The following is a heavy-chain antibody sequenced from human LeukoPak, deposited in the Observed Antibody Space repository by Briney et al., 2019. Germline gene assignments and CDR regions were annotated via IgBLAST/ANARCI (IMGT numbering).Heavy chain of an antibody. CDR2: ISNNGGYT. CDR1: GFTFSSSA. Sequence: GGSLRLSCAASGFTFSSSAMSWVRQAPGKGLEWVSAISNNGGYTYYADSVQGRFTISRDNSKSTLCLQMNSLRAEDTAVYYCAKPSSGYTSFHIWGQGTMVTVSS. J-gene: IGHJ3*02. V-gene: IGHV3-23*01. D-gene: IGHD3-22*01. CDR3: AKPSSGYTSFHI.